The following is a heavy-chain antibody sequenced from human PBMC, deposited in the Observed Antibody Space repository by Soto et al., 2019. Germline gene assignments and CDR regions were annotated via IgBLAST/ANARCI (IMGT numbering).Heavy chain of an antibody. Sequence: SETLSLTCTVSGGSISSGGYYWSWIRQHPGKGLEWIGYIYYSGSTYYNPSLKSRVTISVDTSKNQFSLKLSSVTAAETAVYYCARAYYYGSGSVDYWGQGTLVTVSS. D-gene: IGHD3-10*01. J-gene: IGHJ4*02. V-gene: IGHV4-31*03. CDR3: ARAYYYGSGSVDY. CDR1: GGSISSGGYY. CDR2: IYYSGST.